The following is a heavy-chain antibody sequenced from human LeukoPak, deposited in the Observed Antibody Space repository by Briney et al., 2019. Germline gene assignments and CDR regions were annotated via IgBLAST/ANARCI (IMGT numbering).Heavy chain of an antibody. CDR2: IKEDGSEK. CDR1: GFTFSSHW. V-gene: IGHV3-7*02. Sequence: GGSLRLSCAASGFTFSSHWMTWVRQAPGKGLEWVANIKEDGSEKYYVDSVKGRFTISRDNAKNSLYLQMNSLRAEDTAVYYCARWRGGVYFDYWGQGTLVTVSS. CDR3: ARWRGGVYFDY. D-gene: IGHD3-3*01. J-gene: IGHJ4*02.